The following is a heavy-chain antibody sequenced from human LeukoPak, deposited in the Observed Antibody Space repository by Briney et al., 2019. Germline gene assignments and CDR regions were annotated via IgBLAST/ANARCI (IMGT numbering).Heavy chain of an antibody. D-gene: IGHD3-22*01. CDR1: GGSISSGDYY. CDR3: ARLYYDGTGYDAFDI. V-gene: IGHV4-30-4*01. CDR2: IYYSGST. J-gene: IGHJ3*02. Sequence: PSETLSLTCTVSGGSISSGDYYWSWIRQPPGKGLEWIGYIYYSGSTYYNPSLKSRVTMSLDTSKNQLSLNLGSVTAADTAVYYCARLYYDGTGYDAFDIWGPGTMVTVSA.